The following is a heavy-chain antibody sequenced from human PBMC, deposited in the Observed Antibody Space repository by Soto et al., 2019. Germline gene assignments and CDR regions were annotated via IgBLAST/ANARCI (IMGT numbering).Heavy chain of an antibody. CDR3: AREDGIVGATAAFDY. CDR1: GFTFSTYN. Sequence: EVLLVESGGGLVKPGGSLRLSCAASGFTFSTYNMNWVRQAPGKGLEWVSSINGRGNYIYYTDAVKGRFTISRDNAKTSLDLQMNSLRAEDTAVYYCAREDGIVGATAAFDYGGQGTLGTVSS. J-gene: IGHJ4*02. CDR2: INGRGNYI. D-gene: IGHD1-26*01. V-gene: IGHV3-21*01.